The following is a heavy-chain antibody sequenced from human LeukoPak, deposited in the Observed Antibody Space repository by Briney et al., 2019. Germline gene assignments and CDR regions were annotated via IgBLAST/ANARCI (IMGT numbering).Heavy chain of an antibody. D-gene: IGHD1-26*01. CDR2: ITSTSSYV. J-gene: IGHJ4*02. CDR3: ASRVGFEY. CDR1: GFTFSTYN. V-gene: IGHV3-21*01. Sequence: GGSLRLSCEASGFTFSTYNMNWVRQAPGKRLEWVSSITSTSSYVFYADSVKGRFTISRDNAKNSLFLQMNSLRVEDTAVYYCASRVGFEYWGQGTQVTVPS.